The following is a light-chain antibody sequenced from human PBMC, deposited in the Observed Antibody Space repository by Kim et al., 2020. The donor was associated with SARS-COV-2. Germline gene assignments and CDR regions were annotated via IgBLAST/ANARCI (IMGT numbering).Light chain of an antibody. J-gene: IGLJ3*02. CDR3: SSYAGSNNLV. CDR1: SSDVGAYKY. Sequence: GQSVTISCTGTSSDVGAYKYVSWYQQHPGKAPKLMIYEVSQRPSGVPDRFSGSKSGNTASLTVSGLQAEDEADYYCSSYAGSNNLVFGGGTQLTVL. CDR2: EVS. V-gene: IGLV2-8*01.